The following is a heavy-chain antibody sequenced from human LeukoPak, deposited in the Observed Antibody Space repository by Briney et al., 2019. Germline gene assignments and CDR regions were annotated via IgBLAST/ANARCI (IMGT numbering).Heavy chain of an antibody. V-gene: IGHV4-30-4*01. CDR2: IYYSGST. CDR3: ARDKKTGYYVWFDP. Sequence: SETLSLTCTVSGGSISSGDYYWSWIRQPPGKGLEWIGYIYYSGSTCYNPSLKSRVTISVDTSKNQFSLKLSSVTAADTAVYYCARDKKTGYYVWFDPWGQGTLVTVSS. D-gene: IGHD3-9*01. J-gene: IGHJ5*02. CDR1: GGSISSGDYY.